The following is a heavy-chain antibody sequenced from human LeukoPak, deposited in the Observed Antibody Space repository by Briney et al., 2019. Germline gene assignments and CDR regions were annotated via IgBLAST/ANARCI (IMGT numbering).Heavy chain of an antibody. J-gene: IGHJ5*02. CDR1: GGSISSYY. CDR2: IYTSGST. V-gene: IGHV4-4*09. D-gene: IGHD1-7*01. CDR3: ARTDWNYFGVYWFDP. Sequence: SETLSLTCTVSGGSISSYYWSWIRQPPGKGLEWIGYIYTSGSTSYNPSLKSRVTISVDTSKNQFSLKLSSVTAADTAVYYCARTDWNYFGVYWFDPWGQGTLVTVSS.